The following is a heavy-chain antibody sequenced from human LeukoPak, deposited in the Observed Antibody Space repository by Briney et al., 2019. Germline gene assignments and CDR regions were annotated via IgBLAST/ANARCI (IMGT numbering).Heavy chain of an antibody. V-gene: IGHV4-59*01. CDR1: GGSISSYY. Sequence: SETLSLTCTVSGGSISSYYWSWIRQPPGEGLEWIGYIHYSGRTNYNPSLKSRVTMSLDTSKSQFSLKLTSVTAADTAVCYCARDGVLTGYFDYWGQGTLVTVSS. CDR2: IHYSGRT. J-gene: IGHJ4*02. D-gene: IGHD3-9*01. CDR3: ARDGVLTGYFDY.